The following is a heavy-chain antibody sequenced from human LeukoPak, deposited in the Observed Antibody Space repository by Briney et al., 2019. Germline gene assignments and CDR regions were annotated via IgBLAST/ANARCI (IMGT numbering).Heavy chain of an antibody. J-gene: IGHJ2*01. CDR3: ARDASHIAASIPNWYFDL. Sequence: GGSLRLSCAASGFTFSSYGMSWVRQAPGKGLEWVSSITSSSSYIYYADSVKGRFTISRDNAKNSLYLQIHSLRAEDTAFYYCARDASHIAASIPNWYFDLWGRGTLVTVSS. CDR1: GFTFSSYG. D-gene: IGHD2-2*02. V-gene: IGHV3-21*01. CDR2: ITSSSSYI.